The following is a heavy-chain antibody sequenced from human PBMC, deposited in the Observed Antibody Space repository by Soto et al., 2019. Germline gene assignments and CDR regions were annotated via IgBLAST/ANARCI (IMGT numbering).Heavy chain of an antibody. CDR3: AKDMVRGAIPTILDY. CDR1: GGYISSGGYY. J-gene: IGHJ4*02. V-gene: IGHV4-31*03. D-gene: IGHD3-10*01. Sequence: PSETLSLTCTVSGGYISSGGYYWSWIRQHPGKGLEWIGYIYYSGSTYYNPSLKSRVTISRDNSKNTLYLQMNSLRAEDTAVYYCAKDMVRGAIPTILDYWGQGTLVTVSS. CDR2: IYYSGST.